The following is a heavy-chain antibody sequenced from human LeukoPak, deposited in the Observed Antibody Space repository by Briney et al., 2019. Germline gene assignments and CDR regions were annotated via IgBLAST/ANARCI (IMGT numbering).Heavy chain of an antibody. Sequence: PGGSLRLSCAASGFTFSSYWMSWVRQAPGKGLEWVANIKQDGSEKYYVDSVKGRFTISRDNAKNSLYLQMNSLRAEDTAVYYCAKDWLQYGSGSYEMLIHFDYWGQGTLVTVSS. CDR2: IKQDGSEK. V-gene: IGHV3-7*03. CDR3: AKDWLQYGSGSYEMLIHFDY. D-gene: IGHD3-10*01. CDR1: GFTFSSYW. J-gene: IGHJ4*02.